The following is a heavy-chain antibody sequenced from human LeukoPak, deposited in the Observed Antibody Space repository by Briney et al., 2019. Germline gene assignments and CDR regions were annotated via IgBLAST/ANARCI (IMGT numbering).Heavy chain of an antibody. J-gene: IGHJ4*02. CDR2: ISAYNGNT. Sequence: ASVKVSCKASGYTFTSYGISWVRQAPGQGLEWMGWISAYNGNTNYAQKLQGRVTMTTGTSTSTAYMELRSLRSDDTAVYYCARSRRFYDILTGYLDYWGQGTLVTVSS. CDR3: ARSRRFYDILTGYLDY. CDR1: GYTFTSYG. V-gene: IGHV1-18*04. D-gene: IGHD3-9*01.